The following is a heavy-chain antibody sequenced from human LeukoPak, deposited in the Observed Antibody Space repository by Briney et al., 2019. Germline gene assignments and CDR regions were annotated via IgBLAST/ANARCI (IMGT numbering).Heavy chain of an antibody. Sequence: ASVKVSCKASGYTFTGYYMYWVRQAPGQGLEWMGWVNPNSGGTNYAQKFQGRVTMTRDTSISTAYMELSRLASDDIAVYYCAILLAVDAFDIWGQGTMVTVSS. CDR2: VNPNSGGT. CDR1: GYTFTGYY. V-gene: IGHV1-2*02. CDR3: AILLAVDAFDI. J-gene: IGHJ3*02. D-gene: IGHD2/OR15-2a*01.